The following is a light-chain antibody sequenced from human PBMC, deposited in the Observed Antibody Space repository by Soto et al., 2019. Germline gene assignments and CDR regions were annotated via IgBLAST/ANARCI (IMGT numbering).Light chain of an antibody. CDR3: QQYGVSPRT. Sequence: EIVLTQSPGTLSLSPGERATLSCRASQSVSSSYLAWYQQKPGQAPRLLIYGASSRSTGITARFCGSGSGTDFTITISRLEPEDCSVYYCQQYGVSPRTFAGGTKVEIK. CDR1: QSVSSSY. CDR2: GAS. J-gene: IGKJ4*01. V-gene: IGKV3-20*01.